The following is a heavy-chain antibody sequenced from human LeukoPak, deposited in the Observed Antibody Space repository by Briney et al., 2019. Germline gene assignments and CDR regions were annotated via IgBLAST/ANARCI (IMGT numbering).Heavy chain of an antibody. Sequence: GGSLRLSCAASGFTFSSYWMSWVRQAPGKGLEWVANIKQDGSEKYYVDSVKGRFTISRDNAKNSLYLQMNSLRAEDTAVYYCARDLQLKDNWFDPWGQGTLVTVSS. V-gene: IGHV3-7*01. CDR3: ARDLQLKDNWFDP. CDR1: GFTFSSYW. CDR2: IKQDGSEK. D-gene: IGHD6-13*01. J-gene: IGHJ5*02.